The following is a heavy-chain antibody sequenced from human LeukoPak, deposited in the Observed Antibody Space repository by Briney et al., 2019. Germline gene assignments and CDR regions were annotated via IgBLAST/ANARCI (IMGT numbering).Heavy chain of an antibody. V-gene: IGHV4-59*08. CDR1: GGSISSYF. D-gene: IGHD4-17*01. Sequence: PSETLSLTCNVSGGSISSYFWSWIRQPPGKGLERIGYIYYSGSSNYNPSLRSRVTMSVDTSKNQFSLRLSSVTAADTAVYYCARHRRGDPDAYDIWGQGTTVSVSS. CDR3: ARHRRGDPDAYDI. CDR2: IYYSGSS. J-gene: IGHJ3*02.